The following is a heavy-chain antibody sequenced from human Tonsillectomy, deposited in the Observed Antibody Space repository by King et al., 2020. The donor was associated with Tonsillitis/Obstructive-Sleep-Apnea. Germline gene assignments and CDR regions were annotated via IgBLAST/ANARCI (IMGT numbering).Heavy chain of an antibody. J-gene: IGHJ5*02. CDR1: GGSISSVSYY. CDR3: ARGRSWYYNWFDP. Sequence: LQLQESGPGLVKPSETLSLKCTVSGGSISSVSYYWGWIRQPPGKGLGWIGSIYYTGSSYYNPSLKSRVTMSVDTSQNQFSLKLTSVTAADTAVYYCARGRSWYYNWFDPWGQGTLVTVSS. D-gene: IGHD6-13*01. V-gene: IGHV4-39*01. CDR2: IYYTGSS.